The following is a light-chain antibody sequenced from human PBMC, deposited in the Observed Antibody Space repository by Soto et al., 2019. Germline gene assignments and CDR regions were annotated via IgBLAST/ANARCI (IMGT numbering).Light chain of an antibody. CDR1: QSISSY. CDR3: QQSYSTPPLT. CDR2: AAS. V-gene: IGKV1-39*01. J-gene: IGKJ1*01. Sequence: IQMTQSPSSLSASVGDRVTITCRASQSISSYLNWYQQKPGKAPKLLIYAASSLQSGVPSRFSGSGSGTDFTLTISSLQPEDFATYYCQQSYSTPPLTCGQGTKVDIK.